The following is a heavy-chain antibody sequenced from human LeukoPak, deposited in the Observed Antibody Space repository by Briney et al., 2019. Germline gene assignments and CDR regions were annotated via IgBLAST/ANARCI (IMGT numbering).Heavy chain of an antibody. CDR1: GFTFSSYA. CDR3: ASYRSELTRPFDY. V-gene: IGHV3-30-3*01. J-gene: IGHJ4*02. D-gene: IGHD1-14*01. CDR2: ISYDGSNK. Sequence: PGGPLRLSCAASGFTFSSYAMHWVRQAPGKGLEWVAVISYDGSNKYYADSVKGRFTISRDNSKNTLYLQMNSLRAEDTAVYYCASYRSELTRPFDYWGQGTLVTVSS.